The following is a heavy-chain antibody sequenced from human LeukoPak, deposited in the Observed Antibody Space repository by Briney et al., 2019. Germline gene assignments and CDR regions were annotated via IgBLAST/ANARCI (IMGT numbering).Heavy chain of an antibody. CDR2: INTDGSST. Sequence: GGSLTLSCAASGGTFSRYWMRWVRQAPGKGLVWVSRINTDGSSTSYADSVKGRFTISRDNAKNTLYLQMNSLRVEDTAVYYCTRGYPIFDYWGQGTLVTVSS. CDR3: TRGYPIFDY. CDR1: GGTFSRYW. D-gene: IGHD3-16*02. V-gene: IGHV3-74*01. J-gene: IGHJ4*02.